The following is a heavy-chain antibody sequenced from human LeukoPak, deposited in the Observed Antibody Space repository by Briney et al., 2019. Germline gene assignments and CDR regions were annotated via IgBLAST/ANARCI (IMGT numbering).Heavy chain of an antibody. CDR3: AATRLYYYYGMDV. V-gene: IGHV1-3*01. D-gene: IGHD2-15*01. CDR1: VYTFTRCA. J-gene: IGHJ6*04. CDR2: INAGNGNT. Sequence: ASVKVFCKASVYTFTRCAMHWVRQAPGQRLECMGWINAGNGNTKYSQKSQGRVTITRDTSASTAYMELSSLRSEDTAVYYCAATRLYYYYGMDVWGKGTTVTVSS.